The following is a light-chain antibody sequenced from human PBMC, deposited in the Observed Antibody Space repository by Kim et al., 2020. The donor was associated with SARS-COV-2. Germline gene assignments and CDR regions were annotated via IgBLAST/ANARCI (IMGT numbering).Light chain of an antibody. V-gene: IGKV1-9*01. CDR1: QDISTF. CDR3: QQLDSYPQVT. Sequence: GDRVTITCRASQDISTFLAWYQQKPGKAPKLLIYAASTLHSGVPSTFSGSGSGTEFTLTISSLQPEDFATYYCQQLDSYPQVTFGGGTKV. CDR2: AAS. J-gene: IGKJ4*01.